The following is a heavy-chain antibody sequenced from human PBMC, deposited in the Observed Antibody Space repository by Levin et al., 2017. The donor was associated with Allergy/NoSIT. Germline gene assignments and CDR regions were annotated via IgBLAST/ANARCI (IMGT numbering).Heavy chain of an antibody. CDR2: ISSSSSTI. CDR1: GFTFSSYS. D-gene: IGHD3-16*01. V-gene: IGHV3-48*01. J-gene: IGHJ4*02. CDR3: ARDRGGSLEY. Sequence: SGGSLRLSCAASGFTFSSYSMNWVRQAPGKGLEWVSYISSSSSTIYYVDSVKGRFTISRDNAKNALYLLMNSLRAEDTAVYYCARDRGGSLEYWGQGTLVTVSS.